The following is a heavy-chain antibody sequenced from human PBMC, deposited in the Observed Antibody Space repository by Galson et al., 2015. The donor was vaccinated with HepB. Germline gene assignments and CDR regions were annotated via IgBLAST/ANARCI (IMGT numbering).Heavy chain of an antibody. D-gene: IGHD1-14*01. V-gene: IGHV3-74*01. CDR1: GFTFSSNW. J-gene: IGHJ3*02. CDR3: ARAPRTNRLFPDDAFDI. Sequence: SVRLSCAAYGFTFSSNWMHWVRQAPGKGLVWVSRITSDGRSPSYADSVKGRVTISRDNAKYTLYLQMNSLRAKDTAVYYCARAPRTNRLFPDDAFDIWGQGTMVTVSS. CDR2: ITSDGRSP.